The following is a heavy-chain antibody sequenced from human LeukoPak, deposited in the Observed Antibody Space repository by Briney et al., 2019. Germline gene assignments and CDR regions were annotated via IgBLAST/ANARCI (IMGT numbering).Heavy chain of an antibody. V-gene: IGHV1-2*02. CDR3: ARVWRPYDSSGGVPGY. Sequence: GASVKVSCKASGYTFTGYYMHWVRQAPGQGLEWMGWINPNSGGTNYAQKFQGRVTMTRDTSISTAYMELSRLRSDDTAVYYCARVWRPYDSSGGVPGYWGQGTLVTVSS. CDR1: GYTFTGYY. CDR2: INPNSGGT. J-gene: IGHJ4*02. D-gene: IGHD3-22*01.